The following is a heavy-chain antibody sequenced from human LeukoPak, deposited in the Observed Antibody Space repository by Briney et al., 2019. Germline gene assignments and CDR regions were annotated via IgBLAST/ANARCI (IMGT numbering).Heavy chain of an antibody. D-gene: IGHD3-22*01. V-gene: IGHV3-30*04. CDR1: GFTFSSYA. CDR3: ARENKWLQTSDAFDI. Sequence: PGGSLRLSCAASGFTFSSYAMHWARQAPGKGLEWVAGISYDGSNKYYADSVKGRFTISRDNSKNTLYLQMNGLRAEDTAVYYCARENKWLQTSDAFDIWGQGTMVTVSS. J-gene: IGHJ3*02. CDR2: ISYDGSNK.